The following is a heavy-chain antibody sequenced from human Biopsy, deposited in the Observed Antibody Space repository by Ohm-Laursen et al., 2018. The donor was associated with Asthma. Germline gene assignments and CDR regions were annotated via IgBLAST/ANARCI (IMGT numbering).Heavy chain of an antibody. CDR1: GYSFNSAG. V-gene: IGHV1-18*01. D-gene: IGHD3-10*01. J-gene: IGHJ6*02. CDR3: AKAVDYSHYYGIDV. Sequence: WVTVSCQNSGYSFNSAGISWVRQAAGQGVEWMGCTSVYNGNTKVAQKIQDRVTMITETSTSTAYMELRSLRSDETAVYFCAKAVDYSHYYGIDVWGQGTTVTVS. CDR2: TSVYNGNT.